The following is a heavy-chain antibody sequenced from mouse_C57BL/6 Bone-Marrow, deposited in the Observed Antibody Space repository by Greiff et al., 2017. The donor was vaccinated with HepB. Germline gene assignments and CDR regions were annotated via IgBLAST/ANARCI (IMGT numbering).Heavy chain of an antibody. V-gene: IGHV7-1*01. CDR3: ARDAGSKGGYYAMDY. D-gene: IGHD1-1*01. Sequence: EVKLMESGGGLVQSGRSLRLSCATSGFTFSDFYMEWVRQAPGKGLEWIAASRNKANDYTTEYSASVKGRFIVSRDTSQSILYLQMNALRAEDTAIYYCARDAGSKGGYYAMDYWGQGTSVTVSS. CDR1: GFTFSDFY. CDR2: SRNKANDYTT. J-gene: IGHJ4*01.